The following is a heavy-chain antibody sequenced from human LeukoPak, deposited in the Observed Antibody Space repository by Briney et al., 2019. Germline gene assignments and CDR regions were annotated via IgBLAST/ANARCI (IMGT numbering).Heavy chain of an antibody. CDR2: IYYSGST. Sequence: SQTLSLTCTASGGSISSGGYYWSWIRQHPGKGLEWIGYIYYSGSTYYNPSLKSRVTISVDTSKNQFSLKLSSVTAADTAVYYCARVPGIAAAGAFDPWGQGTLVTVSS. V-gene: IGHV4-31*03. D-gene: IGHD6-13*01. CDR3: ARVPGIAAAGAFDP. CDR1: GGSISSGGYY. J-gene: IGHJ5*02.